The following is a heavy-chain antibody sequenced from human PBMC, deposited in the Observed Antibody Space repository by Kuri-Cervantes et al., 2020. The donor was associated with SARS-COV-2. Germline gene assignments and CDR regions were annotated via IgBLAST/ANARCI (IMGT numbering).Heavy chain of an antibody. Sequence: GESLKISCAASGFTFSSYEMNWVRQTPGKGLEWVSYISSTGDTIYYADSVKGRFTISSDNAKNSLYLQMNSLRAEDTAVYYCASFGSGWYDDAFDIWGQGTMVTVSS. CDR3: ASFGSGWYDDAFDI. V-gene: IGHV3-48*03. CDR1: GFTFSSYE. CDR2: ISSTGDTI. D-gene: IGHD6-19*01. J-gene: IGHJ3*02.